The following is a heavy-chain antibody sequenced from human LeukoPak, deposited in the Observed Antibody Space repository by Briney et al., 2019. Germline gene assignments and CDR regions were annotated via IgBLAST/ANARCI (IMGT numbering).Heavy chain of an antibody. D-gene: IGHD4-17*01. Sequence: ASVKVSCKASGYTFTGYYMHWVRQAPGQGLEWMGWINPNSGGTNYAQKFQGRVTMTRDTSISTAYMELSGLRSDDTAVYYCARVAFYGDYNNWFDPWGQGTLVTVSS. CDR3: ARVAFYGDYNNWFDP. V-gene: IGHV1-2*02. CDR1: GYTFTGYY. CDR2: INPNSGGT. J-gene: IGHJ5*02.